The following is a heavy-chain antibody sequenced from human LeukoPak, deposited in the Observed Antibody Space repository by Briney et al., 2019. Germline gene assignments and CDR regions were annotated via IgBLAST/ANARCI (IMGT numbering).Heavy chain of an antibody. J-gene: IGHJ6*02. CDR2: INSDGTT. CDR1: GFTLSTFW. D-gene: IGHD5-24*01. CDR3: VRGMAPKFYGMDV. V-gene: IGHV3-74*01. Sequence: GGSLRLSCAASGFTLSTFWMHWVRQAPGKGLVWVSRINSDGTTTYADSVKGRFTISRDNAKNTLYLQMNSLRVEDTAVNHCVRGMAPKFYGMDVWGQGTTVTVSS.